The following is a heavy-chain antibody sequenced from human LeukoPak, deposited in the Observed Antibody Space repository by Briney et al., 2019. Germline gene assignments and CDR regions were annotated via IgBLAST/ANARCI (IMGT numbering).Heavy chain of an antibody. CDR3: ARHTYYYDSSGYYSDASDI. CDR1: GFTVSSNY. Sequence: GGSLRLSCAASGFTVSSNYMSWVRQAPGKGLEWVSVIYSGGSTYYADSVKGRFTISRDNSKNTLYLQMNSLRAEDTAVYYCARHTYYYDSSGYYSDASDIWGQGTMVTVSS. D-gene: IGHD3-22*01. V-gene: IGHV3-53*01. J-gene: IGHJ3*02. CDR2: IYSGGST.